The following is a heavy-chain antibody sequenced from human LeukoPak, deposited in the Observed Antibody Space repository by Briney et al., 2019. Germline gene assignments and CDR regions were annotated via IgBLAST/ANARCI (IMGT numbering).Heavy chain of an antibody. CDR3: ARAPVTYGSGSYSDY. D-gene: IGHD3-10*01. CDR1: GYTFTGYY. Sequence: SVKVSCKASGYTFTGYYMHWVRQDPGQGLEWMGWINPNSGGTNYAQKFQGRVTMTRDTSISTAYMELSRLRSDDTAVYYCARAPVTYGSGSYSDYWGQGTLVTVSS. CDR2: INPNSGGT. J-gene: IGHJ4*02. V-gene: IGHV1-2*02.